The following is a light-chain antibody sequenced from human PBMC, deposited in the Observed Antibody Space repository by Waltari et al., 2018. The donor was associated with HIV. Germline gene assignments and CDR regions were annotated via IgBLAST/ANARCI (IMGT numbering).Light chain of an antibody. CDR3: QQYGNWPREFT. Sequence: EIVMTQSPVTLSVSPGERATLSCRASQSVRSNLAWYQQKPGQAPRLLIYGASTRATGIPARFSGSGSGTEFTLTISSLQSEDFAVYYCQQYGNWPREFTFGPGTKVDVK. V-gene: IGKV3-15*01. J-gene: IGKJ3*01. CDR1: QSVRSN. CDR2: GAS.